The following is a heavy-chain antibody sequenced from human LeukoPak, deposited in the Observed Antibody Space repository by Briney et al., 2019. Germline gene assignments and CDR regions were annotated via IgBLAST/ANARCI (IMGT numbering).Heavy chain of an antibody. CDR2: TVGGGDGT. Sequence: PGGSLRLSCAASGFTFSSTSMSWVRQAPGKGLEWVAVTVGGGDGTYYADSVKGRFTISRDNSKNTVYLQMKSLRVEATAVYYCAKGLSAAGDYYFDYWGQGALVTVSS. J-gene: IGHJ4*02. V-gene: IGHV3-23*01. CDR3: AKGLSAAGDYYFDY. D-gene: IGHD2-21*01. CDR1: GFTFSSTS.